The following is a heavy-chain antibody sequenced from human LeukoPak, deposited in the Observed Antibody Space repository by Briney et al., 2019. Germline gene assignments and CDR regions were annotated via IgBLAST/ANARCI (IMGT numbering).Heavy chain of an antibody. CDR1: GFTFGKAW. J-gene: IGHJ3*02. V-gene: IGHV3-49*04. CDR3: TRRYNYDSSGYYYVRDAFDI. D-gene: IGHD3-22*01. CDR2: IRSKAYGGTT. Sequence: GGSLRLSCAASGFTFGKAWMSWVRQAPGKGLEWVGFIRSKAYGGTTKNAASVKGRFTISRDDSRSIAYLQMNSLKTEDTAVYYCTRRYNYDSSGYYYVRDAFDIWGQGTMVTVSS.